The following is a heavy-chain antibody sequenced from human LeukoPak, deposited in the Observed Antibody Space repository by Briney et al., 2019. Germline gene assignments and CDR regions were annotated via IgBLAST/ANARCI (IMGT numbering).Heavy chain of an antibody. J-gene: IGHJ4*02. CDR1: GFTFSSYA. CDR3: ARVMDTAMDIDY. V-gene: IGHV3-21*01. CDR2: ISSSSSYI. D-gene: IGHD5-18*01. Sequence: GGSLRLSCAASGFTFSSYAMSWARQAPGKGLEWVSSISSSSSYIYYADSVKGRFTISRDNAKNSLYLQMNSLRAEDTAVYYCARVMDTAMDIDYWGQGTLVTVSS.